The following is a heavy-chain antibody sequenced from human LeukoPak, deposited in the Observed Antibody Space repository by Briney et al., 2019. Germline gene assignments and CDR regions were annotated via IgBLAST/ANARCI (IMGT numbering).Heavy chain of an antibody. CDR2: IKPDGLEK. J-gene: IGHJ6*03. CDR1: AFTFRTYW. V-gene: IGHV3-7*01. Sequence: PGGSLRLSCAASAFTFRTYWMSWVRQAPGKGLEWVAKIKPDGLEKYYVDSVEGRFTISRDDAKNSLSLQMSSLRAEDTAVYYCAREIHYYMDVWGKGTTVTVSS. CDR3: AREIHYYMDV.